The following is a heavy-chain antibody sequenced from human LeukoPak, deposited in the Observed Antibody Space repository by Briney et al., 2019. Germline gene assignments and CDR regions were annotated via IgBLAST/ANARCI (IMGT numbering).Heavy chain of an antibody. D-gene: IGHD3-9*01. CDR3: ARTIRYFDWLSYYFDY. J-gene: IGHJ4*02. CDR1: SGSISSYY. CDR2: IYYSGST. Sequence: PSETLSLTCTVSSGSISSYYWSWIRQPPGKGLEWIGYIYYSGSTNYNPSLKSRVTISVDTSKNQFSLKLSSVTAADTAVYYCARTIRYFDWLSYYFDYWGQGILVTASS. V-gene: IGHV4-59*01.